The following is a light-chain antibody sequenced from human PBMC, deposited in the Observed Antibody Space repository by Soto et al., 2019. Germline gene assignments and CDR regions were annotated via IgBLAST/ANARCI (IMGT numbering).Light chain of an antibody. J-gene: IGLJ1*01. CDR2: SNN. Sequence: QSVLTQPPSASGTPGQRVTISCSGRSANIGNNFVCWYQQLPGTAPKLLICSNNQRPSGVPDRFSGSKSGTSASLAISGLRSEDEANYYCVAWDDSLSGLVFGTGTKLTVL. CDR3: VAWDDSLSGLV. V-gene: IGLV1-47*02. CDR1: SANIGNNF.